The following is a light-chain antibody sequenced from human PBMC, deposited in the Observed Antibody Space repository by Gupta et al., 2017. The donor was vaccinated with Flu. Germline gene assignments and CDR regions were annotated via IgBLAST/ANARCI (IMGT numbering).Light chain of an antibody. J-gene: IGKJ4*01. CDR2: SSS. Sequence: GTLSLSPGDTATLSCRASPGVSSSYLAWYQEKPGQAPRLLIYSSSSRDTGIPDRFSGSGYGTDFTLTISRMEPDDLAVYYCQQYHNAALTFGGGTKVEIK. CDR1: PGVSSSY. V-gene: IGKV3-20*01. CDR3: QQYHNAALT.